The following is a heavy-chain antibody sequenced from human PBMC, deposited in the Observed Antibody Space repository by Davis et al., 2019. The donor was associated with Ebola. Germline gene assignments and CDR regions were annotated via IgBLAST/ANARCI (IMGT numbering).Heavy chain of an antibody. CDR1: GGSISSGGYY. CDR2: IYYSGST. V-gene: IGHV4-31*03. J-gene: IGHJ5*02. D-gene: IGHD5-12*01. CDR3: ARATDIVATIGGALYNWFDP. Sequence: LRLSCTVSGGSISSGGYYWSWIRQHPGKGLEWIGYIYYSGSTYYNPSLKSRVTISVDTSKNQFSLKLSSVTAADTAVYYCARATDIVATIGGALYNWFDPWGQGTLVTASS.